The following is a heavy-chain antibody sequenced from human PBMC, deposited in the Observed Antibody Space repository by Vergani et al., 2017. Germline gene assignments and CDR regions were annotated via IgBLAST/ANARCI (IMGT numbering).Heavy chain of an antibody. CDR3: ARGWVWAVTTVPSDYGMDV. CDR1: GFTFSSYS. V-gene: IGHV3-48*01. CDR2: ISSSSSTI. Sequence: EVQLVESGGGLVQPGGSLRLSCAASGFTFSSYSMNWVRQAPGKGLEWVSYISSSSSTIYYADSVKGRFTISRDNAKNSLYLQMNSLRAEDTAVYYCARGWVWAVTTVPSDYGMDVWGQGTTVTVSS. D-gene: IGHD4-17*01. J-gene: IGHJ6*02.